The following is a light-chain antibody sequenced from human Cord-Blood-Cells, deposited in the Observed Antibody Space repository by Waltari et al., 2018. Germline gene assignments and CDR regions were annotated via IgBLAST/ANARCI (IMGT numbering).Light chain of an antibody. CDR1: SSDVGGYNY. V-gene: IGLV2-14*01. J-gene: IGLJ3*02. CDR3: SSYTSSSRV. CDR2: DVS. Sequence: QSALTQPASVSGSPGQSITISCTGTSSDVGGYNYVSWYQQHPGKAPKLMIYDVSKRPSGVSNRFSGSKSGNTASLPISGLQAEDEADYYCSSYTSSSRVFGGGTKLTVL.